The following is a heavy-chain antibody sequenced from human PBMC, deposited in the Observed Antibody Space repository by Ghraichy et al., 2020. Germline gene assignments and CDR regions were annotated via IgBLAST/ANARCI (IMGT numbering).Heavy chain of an antibody. CDR1: GGTFSSYA. J-gene: IGHJ4*02. D-gene: IGHD3-22*01. V-gene: IGHV1-69*13. CDR2: IIPIFGTA. Sequence: SVKVSCKASGGTFSSYAISWVRQAPGQGLEWMGGIIPIFGTANYAQKFQGRVTITADESTSTAYLELSSLSSEDTAVYYCAPGYYDSSGEADYWGQGTLVTFSS. CDR3: APGYYDSSGEADY.